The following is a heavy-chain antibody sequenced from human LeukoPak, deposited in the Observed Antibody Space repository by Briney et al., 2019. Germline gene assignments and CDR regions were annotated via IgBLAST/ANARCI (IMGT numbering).Heavy chain of an antibody. CDR2: IKPDGSAE. CDR3: SGRSGFSSIY. D-gene: IGHD2-2*01. CDR1: GFSFDTHW. J-gene: IGHJ4*02. V-gene: IGHV3-7*01. Sequence: GGSLRLSCEASGFSFDTHWMNWVRQFPGGGLEWVANIKPDGSAEYYLDSVKGRFSISRDNVKNLVYLQLNSLRTEDTAVYYCSGRSGFSSIYWGQGTLVTFSS.